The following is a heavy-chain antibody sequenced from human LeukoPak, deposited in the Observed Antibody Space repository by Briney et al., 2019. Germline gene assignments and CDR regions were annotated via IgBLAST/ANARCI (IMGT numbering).Heavy chain of an antibody. CDR3: APRAYYYDSSGYYSSFFDY. CDR1: GFSVSTNY. CDR2: IYTSGST. Sequence: GGSLRLSCAASGFSVSTNYLSWVRQAPGKGPEWVSLIYTSGSTYYTGSVKGRFTISRDNSKNTLYLQMNSLRAEDTAVYYCAPRAYYYDSSGYYSSFFDYWGQGTLVTVSS. J-gene: IGHJ4*02. D-gene: IGHD3-22*01. V-gene: IGHV3-53*01.